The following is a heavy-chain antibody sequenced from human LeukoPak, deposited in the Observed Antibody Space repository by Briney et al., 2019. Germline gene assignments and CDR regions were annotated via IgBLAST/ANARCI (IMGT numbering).Heavy chain of an antibody. J-gene: IGHJ4*02. CDR3: ARGSLAIFD. V-gene: IGHV3-21*01. CDR2: ISSSSSYI. CDR1: GFTFSSYS. D-gene: IGHD3-9*01. Sequence: GSLRLSCAASGFTFSSYSMNWVRQAPGKGLEWVSSISSSSSYIYYADSVKGRFTIPRDNAKNSLYLQVNSLRAEDTAVYYCARGSLAIFDWGQGTLVTVSS.